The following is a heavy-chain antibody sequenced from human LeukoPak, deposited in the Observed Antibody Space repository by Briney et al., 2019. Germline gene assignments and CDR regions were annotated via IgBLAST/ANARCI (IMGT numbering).Heavy chain of an antibody. Sequence: SETLSHTCTVSGGSISSYYWSWIRQPPGKGLEWIGYIYYSGSTNYNPSLKSRVTISVDTSKNQFSLKLSSVTAADTAVYYCARDQLTMVRGVSLPSGMDVWGQGTTGTVSS. CDR3: ARDQLTMVRGVSLPSGMDV. CDR2: IYYSGST. CDR1: GGSISSYY. J-gene: IGHJ6*02. V-gene: IGHV4-59*01. D-gene: IGHD3-10*01.